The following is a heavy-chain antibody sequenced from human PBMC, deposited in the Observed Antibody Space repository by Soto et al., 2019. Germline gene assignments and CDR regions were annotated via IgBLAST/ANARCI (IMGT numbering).Heavy chain of an antibody. D-gene: IGHD2-2*01. CDR1: GYSFTTFW. Sequence: GESLKISCKGSGYSFTTFWITWVRQMPGKGLEWMGTVDPRDSYTNYSPSFQGHVTISADKSISTAYLQWSSRKASDTAIYYCGSQYCTRTTCDGWFDPWGQGTLVTVSS. CDR2: VDPRDSYT. J-gene: IGHJ5*02. CDR3: GSQYCTRTTCDGWFDP. V-gene: IGHV5-10-1*01.